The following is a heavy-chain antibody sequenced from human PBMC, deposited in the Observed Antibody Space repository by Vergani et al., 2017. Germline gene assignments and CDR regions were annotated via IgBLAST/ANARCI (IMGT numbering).Heavy chain of an antibody. J-gene: IGHJ4*02. D-gene: IGHD3-3*01. CDR2: ISYDGSNK. Sequence: QVQLVESGGGVVQPGRSLRLSCAASGFTFSSYAMHWVRQAPGKGLEWVAVISYDGSNKYYADSVKGRFTISRDNSKNTLYLQMNSLRAEDTAVYYCARQYYDFWSGYSIFLGYWGQGTLVTVSS. CDR1: GFTFSSYA. CDR3: ARQYYDFWSGYSIFLGY. V-gene: IGHV3-30*04.